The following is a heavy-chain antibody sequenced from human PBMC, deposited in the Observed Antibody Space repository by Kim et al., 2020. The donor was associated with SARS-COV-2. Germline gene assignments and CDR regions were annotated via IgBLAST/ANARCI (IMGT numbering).Heavy chain of an antibody. J-gene: IGHJ4*02. V-gene: IGHV3-30*18. D-gene: IGHD3-10*01. CDR3: AKAELARETYYGSGSPFDY. CDR1: GFTFNSYG. CDR2: ISHDGDNI. Sequence: GSLRLSCVASGFTFNSYGMHWVRQSPGKGLEWVAVISHDGDNIHYADSVKGRFTISRDNSNNMVYLQMNSLRAEDTAMYYCAKAELARETYYGSGSPFDYWGQGTLVTVSS.